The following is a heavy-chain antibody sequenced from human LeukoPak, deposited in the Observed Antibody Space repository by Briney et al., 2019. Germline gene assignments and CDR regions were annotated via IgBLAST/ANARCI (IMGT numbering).Heavy chain of an antibody. Sequence: SETLSLTCTLSGGSISTYYWSSIRQPPGPGLEWIGYIYYSGNTNYTPSLKSRVTISVDTSKNQFALNLSSVTAADTAVYYCARTVHYSSGWSPTYYFDYWGQGTLVTVSS. CDR3: ARTVHYSSGWSPTYYFDY. D-gene: IGHD6-19*01. V-gene: IGHV4-59*01. J-gene: IGHJ4*02. CDR2: IYYSGNT. CDR1: GGSISTYY.